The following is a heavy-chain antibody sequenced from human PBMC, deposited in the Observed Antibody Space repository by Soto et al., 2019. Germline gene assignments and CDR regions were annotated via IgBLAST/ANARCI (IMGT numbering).Heavy chain of an antibody. CDR1: GYTFTSYG. CDR3: ARGGYYDSSGYYYGPAGFDP. D-gene: IGHD3-22*01. J-gene: IGHJ5*02. CDR2: ISAYNGNT. V-gene: IGHV1-18*04. Sequence: ASVKVSCKASGYTFTSYGISWVRQAPGQGLEWMGWISAYNGNTNYAQKLQGRVTVTTDTSTSTAYMELRSLRSDDTAVYYCARGGYYDSSGYYYGPAGFDPWGQGTLVTVSS.